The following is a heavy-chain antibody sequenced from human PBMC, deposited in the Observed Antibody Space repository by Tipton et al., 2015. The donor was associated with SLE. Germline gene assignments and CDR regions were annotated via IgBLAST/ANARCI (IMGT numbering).Heavy chain of an antibody. V-gene: IGHV3-23*03. D-gene: IGHD3-10*01. Sequence: SLRLSCAASGFSFSNYALNWVRQAPGKGLEWVSIIYRDGRTYYADSVKGRFTISRDDSRKTLYLQMNSLRPEDTAVYHCVKDQDGSGSYGYYYGMDVWGQGTTVTVSS. CDR2: IYRDGRT. J-gene: IGHJ6*02. CDR1: GFSFSNYA. CDR3: VKDQDGSGSYGYYYGMDV.